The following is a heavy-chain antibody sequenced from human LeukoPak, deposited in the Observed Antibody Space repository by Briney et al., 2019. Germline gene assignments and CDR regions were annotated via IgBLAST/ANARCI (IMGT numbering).Heavy chain of an antibody. V-gene: IGHV3-30*02. D-gene: IGHD3-22*01. J-gene: IGHJ3*02. Sequence: GGSLRLSCAAPGFTFSSYGMHWVRQAPGKGLEWVAFIRYDGSNKYYADSVKGRFTISRDNSKNTLYLQMNSLRAEDTAVYYCARDHYYDSSGYIPAGDVFDIWGQGTKVTVSS. CDR1: GFTFSSYG. CDR2: IRYDGSNK. CDR3: ARDHYYDSSGYIPAGDVFDI.